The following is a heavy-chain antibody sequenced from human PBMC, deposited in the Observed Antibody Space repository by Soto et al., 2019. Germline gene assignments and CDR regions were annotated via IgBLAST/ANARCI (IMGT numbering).Heavy chain of an antibody. Sequence: GGQMPGKGLEWMGIIYPGDSDTRYSPSFQGQVTISADKSISTAYLQWSSLKASDTAMYYCAMRRGYSYGQDNWFDPWGQGTLVTVSS. CDR3: AMRRGYSYGQDNWFDP. D-gene: IGHD5-18*01. J-gene: IGHJ5*02. V-gene: IGHV5-51*01. CDR2: IYPGDSDT.